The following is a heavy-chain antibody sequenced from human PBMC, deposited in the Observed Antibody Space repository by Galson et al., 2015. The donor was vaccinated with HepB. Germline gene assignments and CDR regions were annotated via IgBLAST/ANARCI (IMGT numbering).Heavy chain of an antibody. V-gene: IGHV3-11*03. Sequence: SLRLSCAASGFTFSDYYMSWIRQAPGKGLEWISYISSRSTYTNYADSVEGRFTISRDNAKNSLYLQMNSLRAEDTAVYYCARWYKAAAGTGRTFDYWGQGTLVTVSS. J-gene: IGHJ4*02. D-gene: IGHD6-13*01. CDR2: ISSRSTYT. CDR3: ARWYKAAAGTGRTFDY. CDR1: GFTFSDYY.